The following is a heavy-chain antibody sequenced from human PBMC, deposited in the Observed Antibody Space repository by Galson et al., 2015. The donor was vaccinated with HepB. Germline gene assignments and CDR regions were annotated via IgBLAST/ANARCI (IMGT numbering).Heavy chain of an antibody. V-gene: IGHV3-11*06. CDR1: GFTFSDYY. D-gene: IGHD3-16*01. CDR2: IGGSSSYT. Sequence: SLRLSCAASGFTFSDYYMTWIRQAPGKGLEWVSYIGGSSSYTNYADSVKGRFIISRDNAKNSLFLQMNSLRAEDTAIYYCARGAQVSAYIDSWGQGTLVTVSS. CDR3: ARGAQVSAYIDS. J-gene: IGHJ4*02.